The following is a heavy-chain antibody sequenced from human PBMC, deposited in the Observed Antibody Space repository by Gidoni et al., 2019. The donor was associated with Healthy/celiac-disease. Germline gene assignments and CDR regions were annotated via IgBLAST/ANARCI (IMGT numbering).Heavy chain of an antibody. CDR3: ARGRIDAFDI. J-gene: IGHJ3*02. CDR1: GFTFSSYS. CDR2: IISSSSYI. Sequence: EVQLVESGGGRVKPGGALRRSGAASGFTFSSYSRNWGRQAPGKGLEWVSSIISSSSYISYADSVKGRFTISRDNAKNSLYLQMNSLRAEDTAVYYCARGRIDAFDIWGQGTMVTVSS. V-gene: IGHV3-21*01.